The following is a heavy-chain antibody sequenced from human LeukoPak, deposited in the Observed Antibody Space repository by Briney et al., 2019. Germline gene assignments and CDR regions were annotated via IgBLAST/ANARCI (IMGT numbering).Heavy chain of an antibody. CDR2: IRYDGSNK. V-gene: IGHV3-30*02. D-gene: IGHD2-15*01. Sequence: GGSLRLSCAASGFTFSSYGMHWVRQAPGKGLEWVAFIRYDGSNKYYADSVKGRFTISRDNSKNTLYLQMNSLRAEDTAVYYCAKPYCSGGSCYGVDGWFDPWGQGTLVTVSS. CDR3: AKPYCSGGSCYGVDGWFDP. J-gene: IGHJ5*02. CDR1: GFTFSSYG.